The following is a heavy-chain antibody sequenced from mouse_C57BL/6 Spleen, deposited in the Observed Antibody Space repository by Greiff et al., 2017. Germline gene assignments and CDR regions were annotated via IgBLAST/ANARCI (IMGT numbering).Heavy chain of an antibody. Sequence: EVKLMESGGGLVKPGGSLKLSCAASGFTFSDYGMHWVRQAPEKGLEWVAYISSGSSTIYYADTVKGRFTISRDNAKNTLFLQMTSLRSEDTAMYYCARNNYGSSPFAYWGQGTLVTVSA. CDR1: GFTFSDYG. D-gene: IGHD1-1*01. J-gene: IGHJ3*01. CDR2: ISSGSSTI. V-gene: IGHV5-17*01. CDR3: ARNNYGSSPFAY.